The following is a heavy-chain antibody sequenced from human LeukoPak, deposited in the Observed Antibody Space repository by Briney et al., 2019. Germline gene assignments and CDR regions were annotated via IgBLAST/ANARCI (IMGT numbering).Heavy chain of an antibody. Sequence: KPSETLSLTCAVYGGSFSGYYWSWIRQPPGKGLEWIGEINHSGSTNYNPSLKSRVTISVDTSKNQFSLKLSSVTAADTAVYYCARHLLRYFDNYFDYWGQGTLVTVSS. CDR3: ARHLLRYFDNYFDY. D-gene: IGHD3-9*01. CDR1: GGSFSGYY. J-gene: IGHJ4*02. V-gene: IGHV4-34*01. CDR2: INHSGST.